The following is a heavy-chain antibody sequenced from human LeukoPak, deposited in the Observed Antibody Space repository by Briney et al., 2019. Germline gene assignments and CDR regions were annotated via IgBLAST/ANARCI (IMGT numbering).Heavy chain of an antibody. Sequence: PGGSLRLSCEASGFTFSSYWMNWARQAPGKGLEWVASINHNGNVNYYVDSVKGRFTISRDNAKTSLYLQMSNLRAEDTAVYFCARGGGLDVWGQGATVTVSS. V-gene: IGHV3-7*03. J-gene: IGHJ6*02. D-gene: IGHD3-16*01. CDR3: ARGGGLDV. CDR1: GFTFSSYW. CDR2: INHNGNVN.